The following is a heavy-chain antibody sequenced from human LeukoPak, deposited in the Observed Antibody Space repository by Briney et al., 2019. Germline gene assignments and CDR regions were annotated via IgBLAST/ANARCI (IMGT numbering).Heavy chain of an antibody. D-gene: IGHD1-14*01. CDR1: GGSVSSGSYY. Sequence: SETLSLTCIVSGGSVSSGSYYWSWIRQPPGKELEWIGYIDYSGSAKYNPSLKSRVTISVDTSKNQFSLKLSSVTAADTAVYFCARVLSRTGNDAFDIWGQGTMVTVSS. CDR3: ARVLSRTGNDAFDI. V-gene: IGHV4-61*01. CDR2: IDYSGSA. J-gene: IGHJ3*02.